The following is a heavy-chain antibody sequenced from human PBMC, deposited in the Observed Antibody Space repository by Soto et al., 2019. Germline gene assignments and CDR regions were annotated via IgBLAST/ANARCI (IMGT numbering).Heavy chain of an antibody. D-gene: IGHD5-18*01. Sequence: ASVKVSCKASGYTFTSYGISWVRQAPGQGLEWMGWISAYNGNTNYAQKLQGRVTMTTDTSTSTAYMELRSLRSDDTAVYYCAVDVDTAIVTYYYGMDVWGQGTTVTVSS. CDR1: GYTFTSYG. J-gene: IGHJ6*02. V-gene: IGHV1-18*04. CDR2: ISAYNGNT. CDR3: AVDVDTAIVTYYYGMDV.